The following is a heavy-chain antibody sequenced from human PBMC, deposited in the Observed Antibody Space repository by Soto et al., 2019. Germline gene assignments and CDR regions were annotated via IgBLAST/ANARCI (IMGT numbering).Heavy chain of an antibody. V-gene: IGHV3-73*01. D-gene: IGHD3-3*01. CDR2: IRSKANSYAT. J-gene: IGHJ3*02. CDR3: TRHVHPCDITAAFDI. Sequence: PGGSLILSCAASGFTFSGSAMHWVRQASGKGLEWVGRIRSKANSYATAYAASVKGRFTISRDDSKNTAYLQMNSLKTEDTAVYYCTRHVHPCDITAAFDIWGQGTMVTVSS. CDR1: GFTFSGSA.